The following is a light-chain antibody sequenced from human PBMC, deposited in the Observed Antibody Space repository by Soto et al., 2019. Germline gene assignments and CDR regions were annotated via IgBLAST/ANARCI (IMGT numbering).Light chain of an antibody. V-gene: IGLV2-14*01. Sequence: QSALTQPASVSGSPGQSITISCTGTSSDVGGYKYVSWYQQHPGKAPKLMIYEVSNRPSGVSHRFSGSKSGNTASLTISGLQAEDEADYYCSSYTSINTLVFGAGTKLTVL. J-gene: IGLJ2*01. CDR2: EVS. CDR1: SSDVGGYKY. CDR3: SSYTSINTLV.